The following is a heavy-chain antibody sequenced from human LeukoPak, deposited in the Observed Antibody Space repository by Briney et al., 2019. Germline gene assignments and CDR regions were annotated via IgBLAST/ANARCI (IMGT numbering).Heavy chain of an antibody. CDR2: INPNSGGT. D-gene: IGHD1-26*01. V-gene: IGHV1-2*02. Sequence: ASLKVSCKASGYTFTRHYVHWVRQAPGQGLEWRGWINPNSGGTIHAQKFQGRVTMTRDTSISTAYMELSRLRSDDTAVYYCAKDLLPGSYQPFDYWGQGTLVTVSS. J-gene: IGHJ4*02. CDR1: GYTFTRHY. CDR3: AKDLLPGSYQPFDY.